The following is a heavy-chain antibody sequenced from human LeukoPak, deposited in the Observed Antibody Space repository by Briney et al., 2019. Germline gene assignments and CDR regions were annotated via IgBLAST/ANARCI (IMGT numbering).Heavy chain of an antibody. V-gene: IGHV3-43*01. CDR3: AKDMDRRPGSYWAAFDI. Sequence: PGGSLRLSCAASGFTFDDYTMHWVRHAPGKGLEWVSLTSWDGGSTYYADSVKGRFTISRDNSKNSLYLQMNSLRTEDTALYYCAKDMDRRPGSYWAAFDIWGQGTMVTVSS. J-gene: IGHJ3*02. CDR2: TSWDGGST. CDR1: GFTFDDYT. D-gene: IGHD1-26*01.